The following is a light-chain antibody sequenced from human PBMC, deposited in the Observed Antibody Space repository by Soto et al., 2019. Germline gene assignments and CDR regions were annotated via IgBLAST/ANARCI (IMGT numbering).Light chain of an antibody. CDR3: QQYGTSSPTT. CDR1: QSVTSNY. Sequence: EIVLTQSPGTLSLSPGEGATLSCRASQSVTSNYLAWYQQRPGQAPRLLIYGASIRATGIPDRFSGGGSGTDFTLDISRLEPEDFAVYYCQQYGTSSPTTFGQGTRLEIE. CDR2: GAS. V-gene: IGKV3-20*01. J-gene: IGKJ5*01.